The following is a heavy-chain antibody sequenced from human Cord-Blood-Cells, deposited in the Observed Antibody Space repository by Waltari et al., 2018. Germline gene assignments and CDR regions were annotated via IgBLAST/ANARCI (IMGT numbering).Heavy chain of an antibody. CDR1: GYSISSGYY. D-gene: IGHD6-13*01. CDR2: IYHSGST. Sequence: QVQLQESGPGLVKPSETLSLTCAVSGYSISSGYYWGWIRQPPGKGLEWIGRIYHSGSTYYNPSLKSRVTISVDTSKNQFSLKLSSVTAADTAVYYCASVAAAGKFLEYFQHWGQGTLVTVSS. V-gene: IGHV4-38-2*01. CDR3: ASVAAAGKFLEYFQH. J-gene: IGHJ1*01.